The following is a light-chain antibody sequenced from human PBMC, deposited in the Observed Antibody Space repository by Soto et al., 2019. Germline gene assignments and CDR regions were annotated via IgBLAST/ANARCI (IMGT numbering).Light chain of an antibody. CDR2: DIS. V-gene: IGKV1-5*01. CDR3: QKYNSAPWT. Sequence: DIQMTQPPSTLSASVGDRVTITCRASQSISDWLAWYQQKPGKAPKLLIYDISNLEIGVPSRFSGSGSGTDFTLTISSLQPEDVATYYCQKYNSAPWTLGQGTKVDTK. CDR1: QSISDW. J-gene: IGKJ1*01.